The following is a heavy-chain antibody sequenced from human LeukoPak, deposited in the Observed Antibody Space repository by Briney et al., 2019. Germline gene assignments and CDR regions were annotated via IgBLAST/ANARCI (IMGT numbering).Heavy chain of an antibody. CDR3: ARDYADYVGYFFFDY. CDR2: ISGGGETT. J-gene: IGHJ4*02. CDR1: GFTFNNYA. D-gene: IGHD4-17*01. Sequence: TGGSLRLSCAAYGFTFNNYAMNWVRQAPGKGLEWVSSISGGGETTYYADSAKCRFTISRDNSQNTLYLQINSLRAEDTAVYYCARDYADYVGYFFFDYWGQGTLVTVSS. V-gene: IGHV3-23*01.